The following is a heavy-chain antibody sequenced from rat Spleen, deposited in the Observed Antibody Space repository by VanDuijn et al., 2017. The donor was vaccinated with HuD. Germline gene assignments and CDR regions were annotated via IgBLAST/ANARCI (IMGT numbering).Heavy chain of an antibody. V-gene: IGHV5-31*01. CDR3: ARRLGAGAY. J-gene: IGHJ3*01. CDR1: GFTFNNYW. Sequence: EVQLVESGGGLVQPGRSLKLSCVASGFTFNNYWMTWIRQAPGKGLEWVASITNTGGSTYYRDSVKGRFTVSRDNAKSTLYLQMDSLRSEDTATYYCARRLGAGAYWGQGTLVTVSS. CDR2: ITNTGGST. D-gene: IGHD5-1*01.